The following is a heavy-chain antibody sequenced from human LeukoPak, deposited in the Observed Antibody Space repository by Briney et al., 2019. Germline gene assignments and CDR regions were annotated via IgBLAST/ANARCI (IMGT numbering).Heavy chain of an antibody. CDR3: AKEQKRGDAFDI. V-gene: IGHV3-30*18. CDR2: ISYDGSNK. Sequence: GGSLRLSCAASGFTFSTYGMHWVRQAPGKGLEWVAVISYDGSNKYYADSVKGRFTISRDNSKNTLYLQMNSLRAEDTAVYYCAKEQKRGDAFDIWGRGKMVTVSS. J-gene: IGHJ3*02. CDR1: GFTFSTYG. D-gene: IGHD3-10*01.